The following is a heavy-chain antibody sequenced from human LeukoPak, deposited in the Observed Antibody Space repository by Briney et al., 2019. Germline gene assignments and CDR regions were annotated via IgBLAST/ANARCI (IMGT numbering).Heavy chain of an antibody. CDR1: GYTFTGYY. Sequence: ASAKVSCKASGYTFTGYYMHWVRQAPGQGLEWMGWINPNSGGTNYAQKFQGRVTMTRDTSISTAYMELSRLRSDDTAVYYCASSPVTILRFLAWLLPFDYWGQGTLVTVSS. CDR3: ASSPVTILRFLAWLLPFDY. J-gene: IGHJ4*02. CDR2: INPNSGGT. V-gene: IGHV1-2*02. D-gene: IGHD3-3*01.